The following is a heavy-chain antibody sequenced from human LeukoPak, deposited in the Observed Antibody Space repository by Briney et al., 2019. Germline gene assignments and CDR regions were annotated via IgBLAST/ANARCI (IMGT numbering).Heavy chain of an antibody. D-gene: IGHD5-18*01. CDR3: ARGGVGYSQRGGYYYYMDV. J-gene: IGHJ6*03. Sequence: GASVKVSCKASGYTFTSYDINWVRQATGQGLEWMGWMNPNSGNTGYAQKFQGRVTITRNTSISTAYMELSSLRFEDTAVYYCARGGVGYSQRGGYYYYMDVWGKGTTVTVSS. CDR1: GYTFTSYD. V-gene: IGHV1-8*03. CDR2: MNPNSGNT.